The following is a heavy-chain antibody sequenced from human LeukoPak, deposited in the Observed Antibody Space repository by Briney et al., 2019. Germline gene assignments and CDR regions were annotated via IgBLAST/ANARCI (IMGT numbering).Heavy chain of an antibody. CDR2: ISTSGDRT. CDR3: ARSAVGTSCCTAVDY. CDR1: GFTFSTYA. D-gene: IGHD1-26*01. Sequence: GSLRLSCAASGFTFSTYAMTWVRQAPGKGLEWVSGISTSGDRTYYADSVKGRFTISRDNSKNTLYLQMNSLRAEDTAEYYCARSAVGTSCCTAVDYSGQGTLVTVSS. V-gene: IGHV3-23*01. J-gene: IGHJ4*02.